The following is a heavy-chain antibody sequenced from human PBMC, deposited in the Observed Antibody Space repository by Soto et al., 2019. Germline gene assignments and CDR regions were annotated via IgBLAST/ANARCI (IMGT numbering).Heavy chain of an antibody. CDR1: RDSVSSNSAA. CDR2: TYYRSKWYN. V-gene: IGHV6-1*01. Sequence: PSQTLSLTCAISRDSVSSNSAAWNWIRQSPSRGLEWLGRTYYRSKWYNDYAVSVKSRITINPDTSKNQFSLQLNSVTPEDTAVYYCVSGIGVAGVEGWFDPWGQGTLVTVSS. CDR3: VSGIGVAGVEGWFDP. J-gene: IGHJ5*02. D-gene: IGHD6-19*01.